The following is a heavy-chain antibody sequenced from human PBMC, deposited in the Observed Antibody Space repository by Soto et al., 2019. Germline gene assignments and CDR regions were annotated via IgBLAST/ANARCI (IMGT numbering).Heavy chain of an antibody. CDR3: ARHGPRVYYANRDYYYYGMDV. D-gene: IGHD3-22*01. Sequence: GESLKISCKGSGYSFTIYWIGWVRQMPGKGLEWMGIIYPGDSDTRYSPSFQDQVTISADKSISTAYLQWSRLKASDTAMYYCARHGPRVYYANRDYYYYGMDVWGQGTTVTVSS. CDR1: GYSFTIYW. V-gene: IGHV5-51*01. CDR2: IYPGDSDT. J-gene: IGHJ6*02.